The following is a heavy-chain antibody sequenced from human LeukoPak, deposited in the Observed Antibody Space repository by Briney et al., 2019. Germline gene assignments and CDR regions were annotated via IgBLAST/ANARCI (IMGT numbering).Heavy chain of an antibody. CDR2: IYSGGST. CDR1: GGSISSGGYY. V-gene: IGHV3-66*01. D-gene: IGHD3-22*01. J-gene: IGHJ4*02. CDR3: ARGHDYDSSVAY. Sequence: PSETLSLTCTVSGGSISSGGYYWSWIRQAPGKGLEWVSVIYSGGSTYYADSVKGRFTISRDNSKNTVDLQMNSLRAEDTAVYYCARGHDYDSSVAYWGQGTLVTVSS.